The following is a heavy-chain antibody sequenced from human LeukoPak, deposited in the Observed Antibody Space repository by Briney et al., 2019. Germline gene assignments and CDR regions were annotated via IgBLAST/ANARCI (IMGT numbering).Heavy chain of an antibody. Sequence: PSETLSLTCTVSSGSTRSYHWAWIRQPAGKEPEWIGRIYTTGGTDYNPSLKSRVTMSVDTSKNQFSLNLRSVTTADTAFYYCSRNGYTKSWTHLDYWGQGILVSVSS. CDR2: IYTTGGT. J-gene: IGHJ4*02. CDR3: SRNGYTKSWTHLDY. CDR1: SGSTRSYH. V-gene: IGHV4-4*07. D-gene: IGHD3/OR15-3a*01.